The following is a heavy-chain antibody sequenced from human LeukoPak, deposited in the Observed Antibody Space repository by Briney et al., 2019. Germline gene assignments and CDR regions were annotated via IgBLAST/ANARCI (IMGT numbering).Heavy chain of an antibody. Sequence: ASVKVSCKASGYTFTGYYMHWVRQAPGQGLEWMGWINPNSGGTNYAQKFQGRVTMTRDTSISTAYMELSRLTSDDTAVYYCVRGIGLGNCGYDYFDYWGQGTLVTVSS. CDR2: INPNSGGT. V-gene: IGHV1-2*02. CDR3: VRGIGLGNCGYDYFDY. CDR1: GYTFTGYY. D-gene: IGHD5-12*01. J-gene: IGHJ4*02.